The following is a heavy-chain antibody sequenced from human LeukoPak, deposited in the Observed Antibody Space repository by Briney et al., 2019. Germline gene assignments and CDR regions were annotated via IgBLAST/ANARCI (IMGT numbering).Heavy chain of an antibody. J-gene: IGHJ6*02. CDR3: ARDRTSSSPTPLYYYYGMDV. Sequence: GGSLRLSCAASGFTFSSYGMHWVRQAPGKGLERVAVIWYDGSNKYYAESVKGRFTISRDSSKNTLYLQMNSLRAEDTAVYYCARDRTSSSPTPLYYYYGMDVWGQGTTVTVSS. D-gene: IGHD6-6*01. CDR2: IWYDGSNK. V-gene: IGHV3-33*01. CDR1: GFTFSSYG.